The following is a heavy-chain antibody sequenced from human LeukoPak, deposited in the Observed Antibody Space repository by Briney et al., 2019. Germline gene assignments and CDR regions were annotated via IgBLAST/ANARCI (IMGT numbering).Heavy chain of an antibody. V-gene: IGHV3-66*01. Sequence: PGGSLRLSCAASGFTVSSNYMSWVRQAPGKGLEWVSVIYSGGSTYYADSVKGRFTISRDNSKNTLYLQMNSLRAEDTAVYYCARGIAAAHSYYYYYGMDVWGQGTTVTVPS. CDR1: GFTVSSNY. CDR3: ARGIAAAHSYYYYYGMDV. D-gene: IGHD6-13*01. CDR2: IYSGGST. J-gene: IGHJ6*02.